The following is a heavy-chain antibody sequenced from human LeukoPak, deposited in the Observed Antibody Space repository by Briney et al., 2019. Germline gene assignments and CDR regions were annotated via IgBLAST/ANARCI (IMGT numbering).Heavy chain of an antibody. Sequence: PSETLSLTCTVSGGSFSSFYWTWIRQPPGGGLDLIGYAFHTGSTNYNPSLRSRVSMSLDMSKMRLSLKLSSVTAADTAVYFCARGIDGRYFDLWGRGTLVSV. CDR3: ARGIDGRYFDL. J-gene: IGHJ2*01. V-gene: IGHV4-59*01. CDR1: GGSFSSFY. CDR2: AFHTGST. D-gene: IGHD3-9*01.